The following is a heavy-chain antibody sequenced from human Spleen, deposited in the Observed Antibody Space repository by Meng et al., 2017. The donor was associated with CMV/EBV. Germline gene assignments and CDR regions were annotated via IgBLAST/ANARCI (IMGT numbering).Heavy chain of an antibody. Sequence: GESLKISCKASGYSFTSYGISWVRQAPGQGLEWLGWINTYNANTNYAQILQGRVTMATDTSTRTAYMELRSLRSDDTAVYYCARSITIFQIDFWGQGTLVTVSS. CDR2: INTYNANT. V-gene: IGHV1-18*01. CDR3: ARSITIFQIDF. J-gene: IGHJ4*02. D-gene: IGHD3-9*01. CDR1: GYSFTSYG.